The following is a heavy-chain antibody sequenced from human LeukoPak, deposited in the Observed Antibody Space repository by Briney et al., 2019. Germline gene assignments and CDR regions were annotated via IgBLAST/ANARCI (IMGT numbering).Heavy chain of an antibody. J-gene: IGHJ4*02. Sequence: PSETLSLTCTVSGGSISSGGSYWSWIRQHPGKGLEWIGYIYYSGSTYYNPSLKSRVTISVDTSKNQFSLKLSSVTAADTAVYYCAREPSLQNYFDYWGQGTLVTVSS. V-gene: IGHV4-31*03. CDR2: IYYSGST. CDR1: GGSISSGGSY. CDR3: AREPSLQNYFDY.